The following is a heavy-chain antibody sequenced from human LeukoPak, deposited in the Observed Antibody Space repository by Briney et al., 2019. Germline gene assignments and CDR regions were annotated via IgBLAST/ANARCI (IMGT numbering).Heavy chain of an antibody. CDR1: GESFSGYY. D-gene: IGHD7-27*01. CDR3: ARRPRNTGGDDGPSGLDY. V-gene: IGHV4-34*01. CDR2: INHSGST. J-gene: IGHJ4*02. Sequence: SETLSLTCAVYGESFSGYYWSWIRQPPGRGLEWIGEINHSGSTNYNPSLKSRVTISVDTSKNQFSLKLNSVTAADTAVYYCARRPRNTGGDDGPSGLDYWAQGTLVTVSS.